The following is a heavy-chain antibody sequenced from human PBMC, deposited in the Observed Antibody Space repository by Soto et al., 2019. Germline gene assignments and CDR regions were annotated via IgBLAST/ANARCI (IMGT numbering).Heavy chain of an antibody. CDR2: IIPIFGTA. Sequence: RASVKVSCKASGGTFSSYAISWVRQAPGQGLEWMGGIIPIFGTANYAQKFQGRVTITADKSASTAYMELSSLRSEDTAVYYCARDRDGGYDSSLGYYFDYWGQGTLVTVSS. J-gene: IGHJ4*02. D-gene: IGHD3-22*01. V-gene: IGHV1-69*06. CDR3: ARDRDGGYDSSLGYYFDY. CDR1: GGTFSSYA.